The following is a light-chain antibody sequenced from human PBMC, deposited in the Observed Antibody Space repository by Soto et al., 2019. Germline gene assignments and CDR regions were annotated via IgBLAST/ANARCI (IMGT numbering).Light chain of an antibody. CDR1: SGHSSYA. CDR2: LNSDGSH. V-gene: IGLV4-69*01. J-gene: IGLJ3*02. Sequence: QLVLTQSPSASASLGASVKLTCTLSSGHSSYAIAWHQQQPEKGPRYLMKLNSDGSHSKGDGIPHRFSGSSSGAERYLTISSLQSEDEADYYCQTWGTGIPWVFGGGTQLTVL. CDR3: QTWGTGIPWV.